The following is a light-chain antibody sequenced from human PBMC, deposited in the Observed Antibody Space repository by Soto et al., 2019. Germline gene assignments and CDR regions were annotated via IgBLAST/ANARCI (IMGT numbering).Light chain of an antibody. V-gene: IGKV1-39*01. J-gene: IGKJ1*01. CDR1: QNIRSY. CDR2: ATS. CDR3: QQGYSSRWT. Sequence: DIQMTQSPSSLSASVGDRVTITCRASQNIRSYLNWYQQKPGKAPQLLIYATSSLQTGVPSRFSARGSGTDLSLVISDLQPEDSATYYCQQGYSSRWTSGRGTKV.